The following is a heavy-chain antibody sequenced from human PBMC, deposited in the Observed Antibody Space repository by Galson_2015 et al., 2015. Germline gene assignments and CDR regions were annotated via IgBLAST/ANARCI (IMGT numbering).Heavy chain of an antibody. CDR2: IYSGGTT. V-gene: IGHV3-53*01. J-gene: IGHJ3*02. CDR3: ARKAGGSSWSHAFDI. CDR1: GFIVSSDS. D-gene: IGHD6-13*01. Sequence: CAASGFIVSSDSMSWVRQAPGKGLGWVSVIYSGGTTYYADSVKGRFTISRDNSKNTLYLQMNSLRAEDTAVYYCARKAGGSSWSHAFDIWGQGTMVTVSS.